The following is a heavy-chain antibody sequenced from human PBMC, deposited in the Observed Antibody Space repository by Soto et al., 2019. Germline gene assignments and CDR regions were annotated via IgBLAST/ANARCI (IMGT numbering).Heavy chain of an antibody. CDR2: INPNSGGT. V-gene: IGHV1-2*02. CDR1: GYTFSDYY. D-gene: IGHD6-13*01. CDR3: ASDRLEAASWAYYYYGMDG. Sequence: QVQLAQSGAEVKKPGASVKVSCKASGYTFSDYYMHWVRQAPGQGLEWMGWINPNSGGTNYAQKFHGRFTITRDTSVRIADMELSSLRSDDTAVYYCASDRLEAASWAYYYYGMDGWGQGTTVTVSS. J-gene: IGHJ6*02.